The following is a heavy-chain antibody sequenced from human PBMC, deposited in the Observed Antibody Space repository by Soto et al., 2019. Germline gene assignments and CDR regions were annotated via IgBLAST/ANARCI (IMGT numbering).Heavy chain of an antibody. CDR1: GLTFSSYA. D-gene: IGHD1-26*01. CDR2: ISGSGGST. CDR3: ANYGYSGSGFDY. J-gene: IGHJ4*02. Sequence: GGSLRLSCAASGLTFSSYAMSWVRQAPGKGLEWVSAISGSGGSTYYADSVKGRFTISRDNSKNTLYLQMNSLRAEDTAVYYCANYGYSGSGFDYWGQGTLVTVSS. V-gene: IGHV3-23*01.